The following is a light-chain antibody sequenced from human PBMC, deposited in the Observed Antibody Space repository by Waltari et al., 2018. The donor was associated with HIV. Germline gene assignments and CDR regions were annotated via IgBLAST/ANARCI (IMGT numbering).Light chain of an antibody. V-gene: IGLV1-40*01. Sequence: QSVLTQPPSVSGAPGQTVTISCTGSASNIGAGYDVHWYPQFPGTAPRLLIYSDNKRPSGVPDRFSGSKSGTSASLAISGLRAEDEADYYCQSYDTSLTGWIFGGGTKLTV. CDR3: QSYDTSLTGWI. CDR2: SDN. J-gene: IGLJ2*01. CDR1: ASNIGAGYD.